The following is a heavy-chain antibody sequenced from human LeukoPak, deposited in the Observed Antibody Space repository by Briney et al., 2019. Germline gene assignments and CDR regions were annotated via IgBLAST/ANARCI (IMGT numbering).Heavy chain of an antibody. CDR2: IYSGGST. Sequence: AGGSLRLSCAASGFTVSSNYMSWVRQAPGKGLEWVSLIYSGGSTYYADSVKGRFTISRDNSKNTLFLQMNSLRAEDTAVYYRARASGGYSLLFDYWGQGTLVTVSS. CDR3: ARASGGYSLLFDY. D-gene: IGHD2-15*01. J-gene: IGHJ4*02. CDR1: GFTVSSNY. V-gene: IGHV3-66*01.